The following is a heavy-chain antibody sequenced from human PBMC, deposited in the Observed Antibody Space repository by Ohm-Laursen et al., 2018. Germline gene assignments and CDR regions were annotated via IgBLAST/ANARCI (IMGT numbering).Heavy chain of an antibody. CDR2: ISGSGGST. V-gene: IGHV3-23*01. J-gene: IGHJ4*02. CDR3: AKASDYDFWSGTHYFDY. D-gene: IGHD3-3*01. Sequence: SLRLSCSASGFTFSNYGMNWVRQAPGKGLEWVSAISGSGGSTYYADSVKGRFTISRDNSKNTLYLQMNSLRAEDTAVYYCAKASDYDFWSGTHYFDYWGQGTLVTVSS. CDR1: GFTFSNYG.